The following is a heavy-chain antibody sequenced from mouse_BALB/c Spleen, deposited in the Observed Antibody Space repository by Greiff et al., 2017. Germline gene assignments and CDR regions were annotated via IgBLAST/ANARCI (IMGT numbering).Heavy chain of an antibody. CDR3: ARNYLYGSKGFAY. CDR2: IWSGGST. D-gene: IGHD1-1*01. CDR1: GFSLTSYG. V-gene: IGHV2-2*02. Sequence: VKLMESGPGLVQPSQSLSITCTVSGFSLTSYGVHWVRQSPGKGLEWLGVIWSGGSTDYNAAFISRLSISKDNSKSQVFFKMNSLQANDTAIYYCARNYLYGSKGFAYWGQGTLVTVSA. J-gene: IGHJ3*01.